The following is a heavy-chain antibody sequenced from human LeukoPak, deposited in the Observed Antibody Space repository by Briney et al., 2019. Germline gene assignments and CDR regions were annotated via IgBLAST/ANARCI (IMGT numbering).Heavy chain of an antibody. V-gene: IGHV1-69*04. CDR1: GNNFNSYV. J-gene: IGHJ3*02. CDR2: IIPILDVA. Sequence: SVKVSCKASGNNFNSYVITWVRQALGQGLEWMGRIIPILDVANSAQKFRGRVTITADKSTNTAHMELSSLTSEDTAVYYCTREGVYSPDGSGYHRDAFDIWGQGTLVIVSS. D-gene: IGHD3-22*01. CDR3: TREGVYSPDGSGYHRDAFDI.